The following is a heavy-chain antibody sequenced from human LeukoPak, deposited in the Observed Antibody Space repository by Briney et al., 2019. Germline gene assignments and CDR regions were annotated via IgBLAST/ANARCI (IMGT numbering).Heavy chain of an antibody. D-gene: IGHD7-27*01. CDR1: GGTFSSYA. J-gene: IGHJ4*02. V-gene: IGHV1-69*01. CDR2: IIPIFGTA. Sequence: GSSVKVSCTASGGTFSSYAISWVRQAPGQGLEWMGGIIPIFGTANYAQKFQGRVTITADESTSTAYMELSSLRSEDTAVYYCAINWENHSTNFDYWGQGTLVTVSS. CDR3: AINWENHSTNFDY.